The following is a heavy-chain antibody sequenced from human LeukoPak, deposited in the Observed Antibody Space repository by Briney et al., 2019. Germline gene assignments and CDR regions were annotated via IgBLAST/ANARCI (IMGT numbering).Heavy chain of an antibody. D-gene: IGHD3-22*01. CDR3: ARAQTYYYDSSGYYYDY. Sequence: PGGSLRLSCAASGFIFSSYSMNWVRQAPGKGLEWVSFISSSSSTIYYADSVKGRFTISRDNAKNSLYLQMNSLRAEDTAVYYCARAQTYYYDSSGYYYDYWGQGTLVTVSS. V-gene: IGHV3-48*01. J-gene: IGHJ4*02. CDR2: ISSSSSTI. CDR1: GFIFSSYS.